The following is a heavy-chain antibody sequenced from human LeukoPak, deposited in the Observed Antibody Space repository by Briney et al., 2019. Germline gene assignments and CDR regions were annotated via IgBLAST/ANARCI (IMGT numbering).Heavy chain of an antibody. CDR3: ARVPRIAAAGTFDY. Sequence: ASVKVSCKASGYTFTGYYMLWVRQAPGQGLEWMGRINPNSGGTNYAQKSKGSVTMTRDTSISTAYMELSRLRSDDTAVYYCARVPRIAAAGTFDYWGQGTLVTLSS. CDR1: GYTFTGYY. V-gene: IGHV1-2*06. CDR2: INPNSGGT. J-gene: IGHJ4*02. D-gene: IGHD6-13*01.